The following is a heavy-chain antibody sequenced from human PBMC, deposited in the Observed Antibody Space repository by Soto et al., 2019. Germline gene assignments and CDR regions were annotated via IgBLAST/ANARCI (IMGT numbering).Heavy chain of an antibody. Sequence: PSETLSLTCTVSGGSISSSSYYWGWIRQPPGKGLEWIGSIYYSGSTYYNPSLKSRVTISVDTSKNQFSLKLSSVTAADTAVYYCARVDFWSGYYTGSTYDYWGQGTLVTVSS. CDR1: GGSISSSSYY. D-gene: IGHD3-3*01. CDR3: ARVDFWSGYYTGSTYDY. CDR2: IYYSGST. J-gene: IGHJ4*02. V-gene: IGHV4-39*01.